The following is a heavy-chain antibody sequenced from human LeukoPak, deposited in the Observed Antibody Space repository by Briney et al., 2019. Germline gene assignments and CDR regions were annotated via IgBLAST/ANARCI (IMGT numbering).Heavy chain of an antibody. V-gene: IGHV4-34*01. Sequence: PSETLSLTCAVYGGSFSGYYWSWIRQPPGKGLEWIGEINHSGSTNYNPSLKSRVTISVDTSKNHFSLKLSSVTAADTSVYYCATGAGKTFAFWGQGTLVTVSS. CDR2: INHSGST. J-gene: IGHJ4*02. CDR3: ATGAGKTFAF. CDR1: GGSFSGYY. D-gene: IGHD6-19*01.